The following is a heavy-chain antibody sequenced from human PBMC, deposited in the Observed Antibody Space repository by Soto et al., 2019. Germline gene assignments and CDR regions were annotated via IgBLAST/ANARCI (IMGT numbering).Heavy chain of an antibody. V-gene: IGHV4-39*07. CDR2: IYHSGST. J-gene: IGHJ6*02. CDR3: ARKASGWEDHGMDV. CDR1: GDSISSRSYY. Sequence: SETLSLTCTVTGDSISSRSYYWGWIRQPPGKGLEWIGSIYHSGSTNYNPSLKSRVTISVDKSKNQFSLKLSSVTAADTAVYYCARKASGWEDHGMDVWGQGTTVTVSS. D-gene: IGHD6-19*01.